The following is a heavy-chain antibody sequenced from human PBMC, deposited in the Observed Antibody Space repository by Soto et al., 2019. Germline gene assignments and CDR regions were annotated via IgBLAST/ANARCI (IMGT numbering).Heavy chain of an antibody. V-gene: IGHV1-46*01. Sequence: ASVKVSCKASGYTFTNYYMHWVRQAPGQGLEWMGIISPSGGATYAQDFQDRVTLTRDTSTSTAYMELSSLRSEDAAVYYCARSKSGYYYDSSGYSSPYGMDVWGQGTTVTVSS. CDR1: GYTFTNYY. J-gene: IGHJ6*02. CDR3: ARSKSGYYYDSSGYSSPYGMDV. D-gene: IGHD3-22*01. CDR2: ISPSGGA.